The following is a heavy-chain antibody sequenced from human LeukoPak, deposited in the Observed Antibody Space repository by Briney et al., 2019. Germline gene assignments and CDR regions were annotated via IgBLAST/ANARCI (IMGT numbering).Heavy chain of an antibody. CDR2: IFHTGSI. CDR1: GGSITTTNW. CDR3: ARVSKSTFDY. V-gene: IGHV4-4*02. Sequence: SGTLSLTCAVSGGSITTTNWWSWVRQPPGKGLEWIGEIFHTGSINYNPSLQSRLILSVDKSKNQFSLRLASVTSADTAVYYCARVSKSTFDYWGQGTLVTVSS. J-gene: IGHJ4*02.